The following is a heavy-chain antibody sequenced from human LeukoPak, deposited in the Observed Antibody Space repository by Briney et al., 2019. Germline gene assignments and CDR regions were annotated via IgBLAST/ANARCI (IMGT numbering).Heavy chain of an antibody. CDR3: ARAMQHYYGSGITNTFDY. J-gene: IGHJ4*02. CDR1: GFTFSSYS. Sequence: GGSLRLSCAASGFTFSSYSMNWVRQAPGKGLEWVSSISSSSSYIYYADSVKGRFTISRDNAKNSLYLQMNSLRAEDTAVYYCARAMQHYYGSGITNTFDYWGQGTLVTVSS. D-gene: IGHD3-10*01. CDR2: ISSSSSYI. V-gene: IGHV3-21*01.